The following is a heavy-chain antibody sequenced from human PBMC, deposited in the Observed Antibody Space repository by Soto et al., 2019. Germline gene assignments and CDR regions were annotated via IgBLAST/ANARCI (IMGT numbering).Heavy chain of an antibody. D-gene: IGHD3-3*01. CDR1: GGSIISNY. Sequence: PXXTLSLPFTVSGGSIISNYWSWIRQPPGKGLEWIGYIYYSGSTNYNPSLKSRVTISVDTSKNQFSLKLSSATAADTAVYFCARADRSDRAFDYWGQGTLVTVSS. CDR3: ARADRSDRAFDY. V-gene: IGHV4-59*01. J-gene: IGHJ4*02. CDR2: IYYSGST.